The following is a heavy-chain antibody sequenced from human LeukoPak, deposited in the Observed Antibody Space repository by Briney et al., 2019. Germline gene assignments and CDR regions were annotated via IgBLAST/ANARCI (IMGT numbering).Heavy chain of an antibody. CDR1: GGSISSGGYY. D-gene: IGHD4-23*01. CDR2: IYYSGST. Sequence: PSQTLSLTCTVSGGSISSGGYYWSWIRQHPGKGLEWIGYIYYSGSTYYNPSLKSRVTISVDTSKNQFSLKLSSVTAADTAAYYCARGHGGNSRVWYYFDYWGQGTLVTVSS. J-gene: IGHJ4*02. V-gene: IGHV4-31*03. CDR3: ARGHGGNSRVWYYFDY.